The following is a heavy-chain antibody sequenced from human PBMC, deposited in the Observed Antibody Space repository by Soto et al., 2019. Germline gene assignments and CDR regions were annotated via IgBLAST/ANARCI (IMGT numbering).Heavy chain of an antibody. D-gene: IGHD3-16*01. CDR3: ARMRRGSYFDY. CDR1: GFSLSTSGVG. Sequence: QITLKESGPTLVKPTQTLTLTCTFSGFSLSTSGVGVGWIRQPPGKALEWLALIYWDDDKSYSPSLKSRLTIAKDTSKIQVVLTMTHTDPVDTATYYCARMRRGSYFDYWGQGTLVTVSS. J-gene: IGHJ4*02. CDR2: IYWDDDK. V-gene: IGHV2-5*02.